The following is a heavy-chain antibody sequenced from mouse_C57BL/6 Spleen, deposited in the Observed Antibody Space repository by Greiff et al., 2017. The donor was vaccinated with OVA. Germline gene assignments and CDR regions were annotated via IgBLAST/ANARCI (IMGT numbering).Heavy chain of an antibody. J-gene: IGHJ1*03. CDR2: ISYSGST. CDR1: GYSITSGYD. Sequence: EVQLKESGPGMVKPSQSLSLTCTVTGYSITSGYDWHWIRHFPGNKLEWMGYISYSGSTNYNPSLKSRISITHDTSKNHFFLKLNSVTTEDTATYYCAREGNWYFDVWGTGTTVTVSS. CDR3: AREGNWYFDV. V-gene: IGHV3-1*01.